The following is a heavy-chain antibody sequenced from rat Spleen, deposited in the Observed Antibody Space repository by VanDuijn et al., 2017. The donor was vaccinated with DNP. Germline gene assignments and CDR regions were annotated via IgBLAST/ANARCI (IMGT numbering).Heavy chain of an antibody. Sequence: EVQLVESGGDLVQPGRSLKLSCAASGFTFSKYGMAWVRQAPTQGLEWVASISTNGGNSYYRDSVKGRFTISRDNAESTLYLQMNSLRSEDMATYFCARHGRRVFDYWGQGVMVTVSS. V-gene: IGHV5S13*01. CDR2: ISTNGGNS. D-gene: IGHD1-11*01. J-gene: IGHJ2*01. CDR3: ARHGRRVFDY. CDR1: GFTFSKYG.